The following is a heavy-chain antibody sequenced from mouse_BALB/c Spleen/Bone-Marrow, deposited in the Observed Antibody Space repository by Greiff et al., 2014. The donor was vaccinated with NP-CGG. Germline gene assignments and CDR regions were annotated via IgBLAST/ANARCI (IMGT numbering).Heavy chain of an antibody. V-gene: IGHV1S81*02. CDR2: INPNNGGT. Sequence: VQRVESGAELVKPGTSVKLSCKASGYTFTTYYMYWVKQRPGQGLEWIGEINPNNGGTNFKEKFKSKATLTVDKSSSTAYMQLSSLTPEDSAVYYCTRGRTWDFDYWGQGTTLTVSS. CDR1: GYTFTTYY. D-gene: IGHD4-1*01. J-gene: IGHJ2*01. CDR3: TRGRTWDFDY.